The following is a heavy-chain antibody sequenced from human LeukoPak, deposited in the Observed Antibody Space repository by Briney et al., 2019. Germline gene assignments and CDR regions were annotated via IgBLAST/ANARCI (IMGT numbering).Heavy chain of an antibody. Sequence: GGSLRLSCAASGFTFSSYAMTWVRQAPGKGLEWVSAISDGGGNTYYADSVKGRFTISRDNPRNTLYLQMNSLRAEDTAVYYCAKESRYYYDTSGSPDSWGQGILVTVSS. CDR1: GFTFSSYA. CDR3: AKESRYYYDTSGSPDS. V-gene: IGHV3-23*01. J-gene: IGHJ4*02. CDR2: ISDGGGNT. D-gene: IGHD3-22*01.